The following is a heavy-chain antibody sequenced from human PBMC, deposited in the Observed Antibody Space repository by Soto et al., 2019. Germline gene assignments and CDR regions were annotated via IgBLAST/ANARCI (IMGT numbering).Heavy chain of an antibody. V-gene: IGHV3-30*18. D-gene: IGHD3-10*01. CDR2: ISYDGSNK. CDR1: GFTFSSYG. CDR3: AKDMRFRITMVRGPPWWFAP. Sequence: PGGSLRLSCAASGFTFSSYGMHWVRQAPGKGLEWVAVISYDGSNKYYADSVKGRFTISRDNSKNTLYLQMNSLRAEDTAVYYCAKDMRFRITMVRGPPWWFAPWGQGTLVTVSS. J-gene: IGHJ5*02.